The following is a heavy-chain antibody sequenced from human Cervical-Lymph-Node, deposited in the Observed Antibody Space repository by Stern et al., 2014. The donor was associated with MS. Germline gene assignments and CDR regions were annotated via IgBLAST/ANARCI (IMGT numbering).Heavy chain of an antibody. CDR1: GYTFTSYG. J-gene: IGHJ3*02. CDR2: ISAYNGNT. Sequence: VPLVESGAEVKKPGASVQVSCKASGYTFTSYGISWVRQAPGQGLEWMGWISAYNGNTKASQKLHVMGTIGTDTSTSTAYMELRSLRSDDTAVYYCARGLLGSENAFDIWGQGTMVTVSS. CDR3: ARGLLGSENAFDI. D-gene: IGHD2-15*01. V-gene: IGHV1-18*01.